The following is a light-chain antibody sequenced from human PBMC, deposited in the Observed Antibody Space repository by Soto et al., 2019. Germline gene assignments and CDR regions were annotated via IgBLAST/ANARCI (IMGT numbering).Light chain of an antibody. CDR2: DAS. J-gene: IGKJ4*01. CDR3: QQRKNWPPLT. CDR1: QSVDIY. V-gene: IGKV3-11*01. Sequence: ETVLTQSPATLSLSPGERATLSCRASQSVDIYLAWYQQKPGQAPRFLIYDASYRATGIPARFSGSGSGTDFTLTISSLEPEDFAVYYCQQRKNWPPLTFGGGTKVEIK.